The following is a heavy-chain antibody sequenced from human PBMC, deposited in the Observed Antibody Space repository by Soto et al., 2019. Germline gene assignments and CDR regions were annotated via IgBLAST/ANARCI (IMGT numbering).Heavy chain of an antibody. CDR1: GYTFLTYW. Sequence: GESLKISCKGSGYTFLTYWAGWVRQMHGQGLEWMGIINPADSDTRYSPSFQGQVTISADKSSSTAYLQWSSLKASDTTIYYCARLTRARGLNSFYAMDVWGQGATVTVSS. V-gene: IGHV5-51*01. CDR2: INPADSDT. D-gene: IGHD3-10*01. J-gene: IGHJ6*02. CDR3: ARLTRARGLNSFYAMDV.